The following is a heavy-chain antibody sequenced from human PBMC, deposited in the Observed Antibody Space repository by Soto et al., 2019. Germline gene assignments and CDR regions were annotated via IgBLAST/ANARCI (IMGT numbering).Heavy chain of an antibody. Sequence: SETLSLTCTVSGGSISSGGYYWSWIRQHPGKGLEWIGYIYYSGSTYYNPSLKSRVTISVDTFKNQFTLKLSSVTAADTAVYYCARDPGGSNAAFDYWGQGTLVTVSS. CDR3: ARDPGGSNAAFDY. CDR1: GGSISSGGYY. D-gene: IGHD3-16*01. V-gene: IGHV4-31*03. CDR2: IYYSGST. J-gene: IGHJ4*02.